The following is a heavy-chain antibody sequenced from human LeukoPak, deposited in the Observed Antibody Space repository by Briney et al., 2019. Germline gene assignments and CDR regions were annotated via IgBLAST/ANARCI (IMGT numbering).Heavy chain of an antibody. CDR3: ARVGLELYTDYYYGMDV. Sequence: ASVKVSCKASGYTFTSYYMHWVRQAPGQGLEWMGIINPSGGSTSYAQKFQGRVTMTRDTSTSTVYMELSSLRSEDTAVYYCARVGLELYTDYYYGMDVWGQGTTVTVSS. D-gene: IGHD1-26*01. CDR1: GYTFTSYY. J-gene: IGHJ6*02. CDR2: INPSGGST. V-gene: IGHV1-46*01.